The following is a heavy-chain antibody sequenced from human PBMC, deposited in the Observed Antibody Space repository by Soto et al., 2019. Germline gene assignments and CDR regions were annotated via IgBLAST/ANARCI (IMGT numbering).Heavy chain of an antibody. V-gene: IGHV3-30-3*01. J-gene: IGHJ5*02. CDR3: ARDRADYYYGSGPFDP. CDR2: ISYDGNKK. CDR1: GFTFSSYA. Sequence: QVQLVESGGGVVQPGRSLRLSCAASGFTFSSYAMHWVRQAPGKGLEWVAVISYDGNKKYYADSVKGRFTISRDNSKNTRYLQMNSLRAEDTAGYYCARDRADYYYGSGPFDPWGQGTLVTVSS. D-gene: IGHD3-10*01.